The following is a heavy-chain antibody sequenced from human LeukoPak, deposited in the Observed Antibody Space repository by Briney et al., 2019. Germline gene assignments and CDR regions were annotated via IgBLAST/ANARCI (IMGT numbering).Heavy chain of an antibody. J-gene: IGHJ3*02. CDR3: ARDGGGSYNDAFDI. V-gene: IGHV3-74*01. CDR2: INSDGSST. CDR1: GFTFSSYW. D-gene: IGHD1-26*01. Sequence: GGSLRLSCTASGFTFSSYWMHWVRQAPGKGLVWVSRINSDGSSTSYADSVKGRFTISRDNAKNTLYLQMNSLRAEDTAVYYCARDGGGSYNDAFDIWGQGTMVTVSS.